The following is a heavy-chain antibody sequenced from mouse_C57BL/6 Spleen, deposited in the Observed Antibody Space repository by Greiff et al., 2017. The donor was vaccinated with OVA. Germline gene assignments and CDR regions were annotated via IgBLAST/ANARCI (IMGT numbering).Heavy chain of an antibody. CDR1: GFTFSSYG. CDR2: ISSGGSYI. CDR3: ARQRGEYAMDY. J-gene: IGHJ4*01. Sequence: EVKLMESGGDLVKPGGSLKLSCAASGFTFSSYGMSWVRQTPDKRLEWVATISSGGSYIYYPDSVKGRFTISRDNAKNTLSLHMRSLKSEDTDMYYCARQRGEYAMDYWGQGTSVTVSS. V-gene: IGHV5-6*01.